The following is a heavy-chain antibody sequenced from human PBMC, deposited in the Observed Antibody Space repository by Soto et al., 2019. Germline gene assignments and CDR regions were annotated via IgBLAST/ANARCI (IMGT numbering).Heavy chain of an antibody. J-gene: IGHJ3*02. Sequence: HPGGSLRLSCAASGFTFSSYAMSWVRQAPGKGLEWVSAISGSGGSTYYADSVKGRFTISRDNSKNTLYLQMNSLRAEDTAVYYCAKGIVLMVYANSEDAFDIWGQGTMVTVSS. V-gene: IGHV3-23*01. CDR2: ISGSGGST. D-gene: IGHD2-8*01. CDR1: GFTFSSYA. CDR3: AKGIVLMVYANSEDAFDI.